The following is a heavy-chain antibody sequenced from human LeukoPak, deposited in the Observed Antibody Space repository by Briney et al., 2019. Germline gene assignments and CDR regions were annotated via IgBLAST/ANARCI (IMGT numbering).Heavy chain of an antibody. Sequence: GGSLRLSCAASGFTFSSYAMSWVRQAPGKGLEWVSAISGGGGSTYYADSVKGRFTISRDNSKNTLYLQMNSLRAEDTAVYYCAKDPSLDSSGYYWVYLDYWGQGTLVTVSS. D-gene: IGHD3-22*01. CDR1: GFTFSSYA. CDR2: ISGGGGST. CDR3: AKDPSLDSSGYYWVYLDY. J-gene: IGHJ4*02. V-gene: IGHV3-23*01.